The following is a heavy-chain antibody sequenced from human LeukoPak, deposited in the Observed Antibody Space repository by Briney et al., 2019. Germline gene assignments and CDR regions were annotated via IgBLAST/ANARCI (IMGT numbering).Heavy chain of an antibody. V-gene: IGHV3-53*01. CDR1: GSTVSSNY. CDR2: IYSGGST. CDR3: AREAPSGYDYLDY. Sequence: GGSLRLSCAASGSTVSSNYMRWVRQAPGKGLEWVSVIYSGGSTYYADSVKGRFTISRDNSKNTLYLQMNSLRAEDTAVYYCAREAPSGYDYLDYWGQGTLVTVSS. J-gene: IGHJ4*02. D-gene: IGHD5-12*01.